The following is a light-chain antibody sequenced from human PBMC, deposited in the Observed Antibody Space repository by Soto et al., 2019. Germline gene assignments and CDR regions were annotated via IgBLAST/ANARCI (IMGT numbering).Light chain of an antibody. CDR1: QSLLHRNGYNY. V-gene: IGKV2-28*01. J-gene: IGKJ5*01. CDR3: IQGLQIPPIT. CDR2: LVS. Sequence: DVVLTQSPLSLPVTPGEPASISCRSSQSLLHRNGYNYLDWYLQKPGQSPQLLIDLVSNRVPRVPDRISGIRSGTDFTLKISRVEAEDVGVYYCIQGLQIPPITFGQGTRLEIK.